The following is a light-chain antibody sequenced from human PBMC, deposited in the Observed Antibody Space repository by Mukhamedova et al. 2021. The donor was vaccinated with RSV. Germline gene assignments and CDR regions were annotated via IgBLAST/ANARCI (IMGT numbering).Light chain of an antibody. J-gene: IGKJ4*01. CDR2: DTS. CDR3: QQRGSWPLT. CDR1: QSVSGY. V-gene: IGKV3-11*01. Sequence: ASQSVSGYLTWYQQKPGQAPRLLIYDTSNRATGIPARFSGSGYGTDFTLTISSLEPEDFAVYYCQQRGSWPLTFGGGTKVEIK.